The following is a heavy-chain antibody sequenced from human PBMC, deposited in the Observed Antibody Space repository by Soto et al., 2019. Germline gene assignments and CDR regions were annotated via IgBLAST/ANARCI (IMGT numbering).Heavy chain of an antibody. Sequence: GASVKVSCKASGYTCTRFAIHWVRQAPGQSLEWMGWINAVNGNKKYSQKFQGRVTISMDTSANTVHMEVSSLTSEDTALYYCAREGDQSGYDYGLDFWGQGTLVTVSS. J-gene: IGHJ4*02. CDR2: INAVNGNK. V-gene: IGHV1-3*01. CDR1: GYTCTRFA. CDR3: AREGDQSGYDYGLDF. D-gene: IGHD5-12*01.